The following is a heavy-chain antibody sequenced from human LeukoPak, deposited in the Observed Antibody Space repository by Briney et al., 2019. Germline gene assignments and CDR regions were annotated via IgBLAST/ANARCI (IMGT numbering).Heavy chain of an antibody. V-gene: IGHV4-34*01. CDR3: ARGLVGVVVPAAIRHAFDI. CDR2: INHSGST. Sequence: SETLSLTCAVYGGSFCGYYWSWIRQPPGKGLEWIGEINHSGSTNYNPSLKSRVTISVDTSKNQFSLKLSSVTAADTAVYYCARGLVGVVVPAAIRHAFDIWGQGTMVTVSS. D-gene: IGHD2-2*02. CDR1: GGSFCGYY. J-gene: IGHJ3*02.